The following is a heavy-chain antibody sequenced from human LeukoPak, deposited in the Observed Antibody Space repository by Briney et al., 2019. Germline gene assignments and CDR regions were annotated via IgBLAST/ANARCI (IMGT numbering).Heavy chain of an antibody. CDR2: ISSSSRYI. CDR1: GFTFSSYS. CDR3: ARGGELLRPADY. D-gene: IGHD1-26*01. J-gene: IGHJ4*02. Sequence: GGSLRLSCAASGFTFSSYSMNWVRQAPGKGLEWVSSISSSSRYIYYADSVKGRFTISRDNAKNSLYLQMNNLRAEDTAVFYCARGGELLRPADYWGQGTLVTVSS. V-gene: IGHV3-21*01.